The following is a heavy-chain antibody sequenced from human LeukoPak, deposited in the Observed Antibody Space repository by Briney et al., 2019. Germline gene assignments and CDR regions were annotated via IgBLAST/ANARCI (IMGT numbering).Heavy chain of an antibody. D-gene: IGHD5-18*01. Sequence: ASVKVSCKVSGYTLTELSMHWVRQAPGKGLEWMGGFDPEDGETIYAQKFQGRVTMTEDTSTDTAYMELSSLRSEDTAVYYCATELWIQLWPPPFAYWGQEPWSPSPQ. CDR2: FDPEDGET. J-gene: IGHJ4*01. CDR1: GYTLTELS. V-gene: IGHV1-24*01. CDR3: ATELWIQLWPPPFAY.